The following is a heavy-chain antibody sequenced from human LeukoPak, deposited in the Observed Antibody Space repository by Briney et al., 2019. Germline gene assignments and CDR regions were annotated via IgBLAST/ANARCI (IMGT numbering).Heavy chain of an antibody. CDR2: INPSGGST. D-gene: IGHD3-10*01. Sequence: ASVKVSCKASGYTFTSYYMHWVRQAPGQGLEWMGIINPSGGSTSYAQKFQGRVTMTRDTSTSTVYMELSSLRSEDTAVYYCARVHYYGSGSYSGGAFDIWGQGTMVTVSS. J-gene: IGHJ3*02. CDR1: GYTFTSYY. V-gene: IGHV1-46*01. CDR3: ARVHYYGSGSYSGGAFDI.